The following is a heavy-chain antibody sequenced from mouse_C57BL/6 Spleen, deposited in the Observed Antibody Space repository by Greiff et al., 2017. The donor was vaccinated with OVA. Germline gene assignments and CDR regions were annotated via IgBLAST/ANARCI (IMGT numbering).Heavy chain of an antibody. V-gene: IGHV14-2*01. CDR1: GFNIKDYY. D-gene: IGHD1-1*01. CDR2: IDPEDGET. J-gene: IGHJ3*01. Sequence: EVKLQESGAELVKPGASVKLSCTASGFNIKDYYMHWVKQRTEQGLEWIGRIDPEDGETKYAPNFQGKATITADTSSNTAYLQLSSLTSEDTAVYYCASYYYGSSGAWFAYWGQGTLVTVSA. CDR3: ASYYYGSSGAWFAY.